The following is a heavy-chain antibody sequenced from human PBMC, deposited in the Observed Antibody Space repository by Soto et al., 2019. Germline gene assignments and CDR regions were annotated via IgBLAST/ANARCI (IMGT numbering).Heavy chain of an antibody. CDR3: ARRPYGSGSHSWFDP. CDR2: IYDRGYT. J-gene: IGHJ5*02. V-gene: IGHV4-59*08. CDR1: GGSISSFY. D-gene: IGHD3-10*01. Sequence: SETLSLTCTVSGGSISSFYWSWIRQPPGKGLEWIGYIYDRGYTNYNPSLKSRVTLSVDTSKNQFSLKLTSVIAADTAVYFCARRPYGSGSHSWFDPWGQGTQVTVSS.